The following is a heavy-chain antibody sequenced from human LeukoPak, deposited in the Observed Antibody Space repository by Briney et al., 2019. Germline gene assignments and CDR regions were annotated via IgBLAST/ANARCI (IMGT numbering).Heavy chain of an antibody. J-gene: IGHJ4*02. CDR3: AKDFFVLRYFKMARWGYFDY. D-gene: IGHD3-9*01. V-gene: IGHV4-4*02. CDR1: GGSISSSNW. CDR2: IYHSGST. Sequence: SGTLSLTCAVSGGSISSSNWWSWIRQPPGKGLEWIGEIYHSGSTNYNPSLKSRVTISVDKSKTQFSLKLSSVTAADTAVYYCAKDFFVLRYFKMARWGYFDYWGQGTLVTVSS.